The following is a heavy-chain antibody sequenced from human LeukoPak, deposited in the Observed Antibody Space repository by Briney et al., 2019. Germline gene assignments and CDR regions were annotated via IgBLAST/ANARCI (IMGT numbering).Heavy chain of an antibody. J-gene: IGHJ6*02. V-gene: IGHV3-74*01. CDR1: GFTFSSYW. Sequence: GGSLRLSCAASGFTFSSYWMHWVRQPPGKGLGWVSRINGDGSSTRYADSVKGRFTVSRDNAKNTLYLQMNSLRAEDTAVYYCARSHYYDSSAYYFNYGLDVWGQGTTVIVSS. CDR3: ARSHYYDSSAYYFNYGLDV. D-gene: IGHD3-22*01. CDR2: INGDGSST.